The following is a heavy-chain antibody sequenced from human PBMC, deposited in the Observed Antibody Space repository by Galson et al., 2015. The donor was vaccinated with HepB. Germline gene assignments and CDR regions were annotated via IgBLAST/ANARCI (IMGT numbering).Heavy chain of an antibody. V-gene: IGHV1-46*01. D-gene: IGHD3-3*01. J-gene: IGHJ4*02. CDR2: INPSGGST. CDR1: GYTFTSYY. Sequence: SVKVSCKASGYTFTSYYMHWVRQAPGQGLEWMGIINPSGGSTSYAQKFQGRVTMTRDTSTSTVYMELSSLRSEDTAVYYCARSYYDFWSGYRSRSPRFDYWGQGTLVTVSS. CDR3: ARSYYDFWSGYRSRSPRFDY.